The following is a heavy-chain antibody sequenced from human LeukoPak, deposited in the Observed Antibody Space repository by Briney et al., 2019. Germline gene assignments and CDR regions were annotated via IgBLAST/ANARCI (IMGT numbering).Heavy chain of an antibody. J-gene: IGHJ4*02. D-gene: IGHD6-13*01. CDR3: ARGGGIAAAGTAGLYYFDY. Sequence: GGSLRLSCAASGFTFGSYDMHWVRQATGKGLEWVSAIGTAGDTYYPGSVKGRFTISRENAKNSLYLQMNSLRAEDTAVYYCARGGGIAAAGTAGLYYFDYWGQGTLVTVSS. V-gene: IGHV3-13*01. CDR1: GFTFGSYD. CDR2: IGTAGDT.